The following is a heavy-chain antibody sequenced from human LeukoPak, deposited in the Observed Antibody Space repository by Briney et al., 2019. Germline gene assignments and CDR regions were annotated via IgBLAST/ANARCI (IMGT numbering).Heavy chain of an antibody. CDR3: ARDCRGSGGSCCFDY. Sequence: PGASVKVSCKASGYTFTSYDTNWVRQATGQGLEWMGWMNPKSGNTGYAQKFQGRVTITRNTSISTAYMELSSLRSEDTAVYYCARDCRGSGGSCCFDYWGQGTLVTVSS. J-gene: IGHJ4*02. CDR1: GYTFTSYD. D-gene: IGHD2-15*01. V-gene: IGHV1-8*03. CDR2: MNPKSGNT.